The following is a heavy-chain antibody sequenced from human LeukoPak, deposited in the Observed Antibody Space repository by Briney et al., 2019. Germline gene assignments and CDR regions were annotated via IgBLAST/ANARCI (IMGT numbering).Heavy chain of an antibody. CDR3: ARVWGAIDY. Sequence: GASVKVSCKTSGYTFTSYDINWVRQATGQGLEWMGWMNPKSGNTGSAQRFQGRVTMTRDTSISTAYMELSSLRSEDTAVYYCARVWGAIDYWGQGTLVTVS. D-gene: IGHD1-26*01. CDR2: MNPKSGNT. CDR1: GYTFTSYD. J-gene: IGHJ4*02. V-gene: IGHV1-8*01.